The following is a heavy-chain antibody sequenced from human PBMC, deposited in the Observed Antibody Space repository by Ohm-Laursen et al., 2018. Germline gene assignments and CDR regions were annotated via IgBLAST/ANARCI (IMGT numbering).Heavy chain of an antibody. CDR3: AKDRGYYDFWCALDY. CDR2: VRGSGGGT. V-gene: IGHV3-23*01. Sequence: SLRLSCAASGFTVSSNYMSWVRQAPGKGLEWVSVVRGSGGGTYYADSVKGRFTISRDNSKNTLYLQMNSLRAEDTAVYYCAKDRGYYDFWCALDYWGQGTLVTVSS. CDR1: GFTVSSNY. J-gene: IGHJ4*02. D-gene: IGHD3-3*01.